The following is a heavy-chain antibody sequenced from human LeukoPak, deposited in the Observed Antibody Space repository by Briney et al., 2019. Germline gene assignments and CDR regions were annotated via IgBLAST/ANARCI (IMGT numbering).Heavy chain of an antibody. Sequence: PGGSLRLSCAASGLTVSSNYMSWVRQAPGKGPEWVSVLYGAGSTYYADSVKGRFTISRDNSKNTLFLQMNSLRGEDTAVYYCARGGTPGYSTGWIDYWGQGTLVTVSS. V-gene: IGHV3-53*05. CDR1: GLTVSSNY. CDR3: ARGGTPGYSTGWIDY. J-gene: IGHJ4*02. CDR2: LYGAGST. D-gene: IGHD6-19*01.